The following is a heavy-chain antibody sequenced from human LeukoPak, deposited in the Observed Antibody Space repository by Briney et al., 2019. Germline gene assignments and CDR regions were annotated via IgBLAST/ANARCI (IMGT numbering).Heavy chain of an antibody. D-gene: IGHD3-3*01. V-gene: IGHV4-31*03. CDR3: ASATIFGAAYAFDI. Sequence: SQTLSLTCTVSGGSISCGGYYWSWIRQHPGKGLEWIGYIYYSGSTYYNPSLKSRVTISVDTSKNQFSLKLSSVTAADTAVYYCASATIFGAAYAFDIWGQGTMVTVSS. J-gene: IGHJ3*02. CDR1: GGSISCGGYY. CDR2: IYYSGST.